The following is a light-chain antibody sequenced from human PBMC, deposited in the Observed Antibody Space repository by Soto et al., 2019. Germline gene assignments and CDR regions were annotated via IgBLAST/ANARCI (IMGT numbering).Light chain of an antibody. CDR1: NIGSKS. J-gene: IGLJ2*01. CDR2: YDS. Sequence: SYELTQPPSVSVAPGKTARITCGGNNIGSKSVHWYQQKSGQAPVLVIYYDSDRPSGIPERFSGSNSGNTATLTISRVEAGDEADYYCQVWDSSSDHPGVVFGGGTKLTVL. V-gene: IGLV3-21*04. CDR3: QVWDSSSDHPGVV.